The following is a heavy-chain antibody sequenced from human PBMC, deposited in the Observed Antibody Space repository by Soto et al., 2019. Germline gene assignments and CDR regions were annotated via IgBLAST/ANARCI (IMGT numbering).Heavy chain of an antibody. CDR3: ARLGDCSGGSCFSRYYYHGMDV. V-gene: IGHV5-10-1*01. D-gene: IGHD2-15*01. J-gene: IGHJ6*02. CDR2: IDPSDSYI. CDR1: GYSLATYW. Sequence: PGASLKISCKSSGYSLATYWITWVRQMPGKDLEWMGRIDPSDSYINYSPSFQGRVTIAADKSLNTAYLQWSRLEASDTAMYYCARLGDCSGGSCFSRYYYHGMDVWGQGTTVTVSS.